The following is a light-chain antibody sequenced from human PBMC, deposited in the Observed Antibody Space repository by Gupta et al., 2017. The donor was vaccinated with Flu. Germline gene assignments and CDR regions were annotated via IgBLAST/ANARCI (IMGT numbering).Light chain of an antibody. J-gene: IGKJ4*01. Sequence: EIVMTQSPATLSVSPGERATLSCRASQSVSTNLAWYQQKPGQAPRLLMYGVSIRATGIPARFSGSGSGIEFTLTISSLQSEDFAVYYCQQYNNWPPLTFGGGTKVEIK. CDR2: GVS. V-gene: IGKV3-15*01. CDR3: QQYNNWPPLT. CDR1: QSVSTN.